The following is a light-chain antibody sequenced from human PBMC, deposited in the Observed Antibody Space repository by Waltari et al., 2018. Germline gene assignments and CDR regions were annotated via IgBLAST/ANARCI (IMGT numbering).Light chain of an antibody. CDR3: RTWGIGTWV. CDR2: VLSNVTR. Sequence: QLVVTQSPSASASPGVSVKLTCTLSSGHSSYPNAWHQQQPQKRPRFSIKVLSNVTRILGDGNPDRFSGSTSGAERYLIISGLKSEDEADYYCRTWGIGTWVFGGGSKLTVL. CDR1: SGHSSYP. J-gene: IGLJ3*02. V-gene: IGLV4-69*01.